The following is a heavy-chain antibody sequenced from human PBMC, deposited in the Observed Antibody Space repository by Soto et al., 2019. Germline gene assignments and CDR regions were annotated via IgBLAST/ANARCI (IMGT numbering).Heavy chain of an antibody. CDR3: ATSPTGGWYAIFDY. V-gene: IGHV4-59*01. J-gene: IGHJ4*02. Sequence: SETLSPTCSVSADSINNYYWSWLRQPPGKGPEWIGYVYRSGTTNYNPSLESRVTISLDTSRKQFSLRLTSVTSADTAIYYCATSPTGGWYAIFDYWGQGRLVT. D-gene: IGHD2-15*01. CDR2: VYRSGTT. CDR1: ADSINNYY.